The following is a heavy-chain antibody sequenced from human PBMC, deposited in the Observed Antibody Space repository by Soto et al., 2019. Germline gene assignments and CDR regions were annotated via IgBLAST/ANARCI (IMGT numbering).Heavy chain of an antibody. Sequence: GGSLRLSCVASGYNFNTYAVIRVRQAPGKGREWVSAISSGGDNTHYADSVKGRFTITRDNSKNMLYLEMNSLTVEDTAVYYCVRRAQYFDGTGFHAFDIWGQGTRVTVSS. J-gene: IGHJ3*02. CDR1: GYNFNTYA. D-gene: IGHD3-22*01. CDR3: VRRAQYFDGTGFHAFDI. CDR2: ISSGGDNT. V-gene: IGHV3-23*01.